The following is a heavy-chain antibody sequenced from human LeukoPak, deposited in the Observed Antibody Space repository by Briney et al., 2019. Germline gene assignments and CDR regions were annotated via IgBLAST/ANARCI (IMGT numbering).Heavy chain of an antibody. CDR1: EFTFSSYG. V-gene: IGHV3-33*01. CDR3: ARDYYDSSGYYFGAFDI. CDR2: IWYDGSKE. Sequence: GRSLRLSCAASEFTFSSYGMHWVRQAPGKGLEWVAVIWYDGSKEYYADSVKGRFTISRDNSKNTLYLQMNSLRAEDTAVYCCARDYYDSSGYYFGAFDIWGQGTMVTVSS. D-gene: IGHD3-22*01. J-gene: IGHJ3*02.